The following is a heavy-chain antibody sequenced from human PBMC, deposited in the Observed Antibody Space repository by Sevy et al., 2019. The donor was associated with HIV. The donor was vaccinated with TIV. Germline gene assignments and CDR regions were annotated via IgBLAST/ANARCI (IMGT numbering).Heavy chain of an antibody. J-gene: IGHJ4*02. V-gene: IGHV4-39*01. Sequence: SETLSLTCTVSGGSISSSSYYWGWIRQPPGKGLEWIGSIYYSGSTYYNPSLKSRVTISVDTSKNQFSLKLSSVTAADTAVYYCARHRRRGGASPFDYWGQGTLVTVSS. D-gene: IGHD3-16*01. CDR2: IYYSGST. CDR3: ARHRRRGGASPFDY. CDR1: GGSISSSSYY.